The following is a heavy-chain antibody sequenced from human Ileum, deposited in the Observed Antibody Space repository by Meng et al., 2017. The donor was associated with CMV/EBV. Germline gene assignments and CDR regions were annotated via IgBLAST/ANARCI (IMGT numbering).Heavy chain of an antibody. V-gene: IGHV4-34*01. CDR2: VHHSGIT. Sequence: QVELQKGGAGLFEPSETLSRTCSVYCWSFSDYYWLWSRQFTGKGLVWIGEVHHSGITNYNPSLKSRVTISVDTSKNQFFLKLTSVTAADTGLYYCATNSEDYWGQGTLVTVSS. CDR1: CWSFSDYY. D-gene: IGHD4-23*01. CDR3: ATNSEDY. J-gene: IGHJ4*02.